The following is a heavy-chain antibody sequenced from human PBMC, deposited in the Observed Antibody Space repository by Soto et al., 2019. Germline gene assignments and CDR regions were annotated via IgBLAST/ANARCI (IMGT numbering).Heavy chain of an antibody. CDR1: GFSFSDYY. CDR2: ISSSGSTI. CDR3: ARDNPVVVPAAIDFLGYYYYYYMDV. J-gene: IGHJ6*03. D-gene: IGHD2-2*02. V-gene: IGHV3-11*01. Sequence: GGSMRVSCAAAGFSFSDYYMSWISKDTGKGLEWVSYISSSGSTIYYADSVKGRFTISRDNAKNSLYLQMNSLRAEDTAVYYCARDNPVVVPAAIDFLGYYYYYYMDVWGKGTTVTVSS.